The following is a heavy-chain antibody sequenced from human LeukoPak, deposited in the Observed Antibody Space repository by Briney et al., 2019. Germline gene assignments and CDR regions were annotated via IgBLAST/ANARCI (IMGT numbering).Heavy chain of an antibody. CDR3: AREHYYGSGSYGPAAFDI. J-gene: IGHJ3*02. V-gene: IGHV4-39*07. CDR1: GDSISTSNSY. CDR2: IYYSGNT. Sequence: SETLSLTCTVSGDSISTSNSYWGWIRQPPGKGLEWIGSIYYSGNTYYNASLKSRVTISVDTSKNQFSLKLSSVTAADTAVYYCAREHYYGSGSYGPAAFDIWGQGTMVTVSS. D-gene: IGHD3-10*01.